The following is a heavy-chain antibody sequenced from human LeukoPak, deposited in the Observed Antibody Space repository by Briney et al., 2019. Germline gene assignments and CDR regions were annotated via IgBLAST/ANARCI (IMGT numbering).Heavy chain of an antibody. CDR3: ARGAIAAAGTFGY. Sequence: SETLSLTCTVSGGSVSSSAYYWGWIRQPPEKGLEWIGNIYYSGSTYYNPSLKSRVTISIDTSKNQFSLKLSSVTAADTAVYYCARGAIAAAGTFGYWGQGTLVTVSS. CDR2: IYYSGST. D-gene: IGHD6-13*01. V-gene: IGHV4-39*07. CDR1: GGSVSSSAYY. J-gene: IGHJ4*02.